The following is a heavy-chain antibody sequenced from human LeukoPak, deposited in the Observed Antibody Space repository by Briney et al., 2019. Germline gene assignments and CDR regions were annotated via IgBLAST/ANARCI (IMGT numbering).Heavy chain of an antibody. J-gene: IGHJ4*02. Sequence: GGSLRLSCAASGFTFRRYGMTWVRQAPGKGLEWVSAINPSGGSTYYGDSVKGRFIISRDNSKNSLFLQMNSLRAEDTAVYYCARDRLCYYDSSTFDYWGQGTLVTVSS. CDR3: ARDRLCYYDSSTFDY. D-gene: IGHD3-22*01. CDR2: INPSGGST. CDR1: GFTFRRYG. V-gene: IGHV3-23*01.